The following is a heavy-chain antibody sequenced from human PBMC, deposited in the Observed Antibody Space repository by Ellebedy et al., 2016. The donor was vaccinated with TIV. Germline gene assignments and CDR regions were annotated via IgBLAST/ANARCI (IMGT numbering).Heavy chain of an antibody. V-gene: IGHV3-11*06. CDR1: GFTFSDYY. J-gene: IGHJ5*02. CDR3: ARVGDFWSGDNWFNP. Sequence: GGSLRLXXAASGFTFSDYYMSWIRQAPGKGLEWVSYISSSSSYTNYADSVKGRFTISRDNAKNSLYLQMNSLRDEDTAVYYCARVGDFWSGDNWFNPWGQGTLVTVSS. D-gene: IGHD3-3*01. CDR2: ISSSSSYT.